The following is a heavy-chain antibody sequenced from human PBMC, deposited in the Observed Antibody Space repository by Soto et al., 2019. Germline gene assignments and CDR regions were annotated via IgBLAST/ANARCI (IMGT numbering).Heavy chain of an antibody. D-gene: IGHD3-22*01. CDR1: GFPFNSYG. CDR3: VGGYYYGDY. J-gene: IGHJ4*02. V-gene: IGHV3-30*03. Sequence: QVQLVESGGGVVQPGRSLRLSFAASGFPFNSYGMHWVRQAPGKGLEWVAVISYDGGTKYYADSVKGRFTISRDNSKNTLYLQMNSLRAEDTAVYYCVGGYYYGDYWGQGTLVTVSS. CDR2: ISYDGGTK.